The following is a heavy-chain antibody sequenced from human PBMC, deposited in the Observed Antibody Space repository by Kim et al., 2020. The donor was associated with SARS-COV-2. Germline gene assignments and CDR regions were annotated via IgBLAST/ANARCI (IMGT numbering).Heavy chain of an antibody. Sequence: ASVKVSCKASGYTFTGYYMHWVRQAPGQGLEWMGWINPNSGGTNYAQKFQGRVTMTRDTSISTAYMELSRLRSDDTAVYYCASFYQWEPAVSFYYYGMDVWGQGTTVTVSS. CDR1: GYTFTGYY. V-gene: IGHV1-2*02. J-gene: IGHJ6*02. D-gene: IGHD1-26*01. CDR3: ASFYQWEPAVSFYYYGMDV. CDR2: INPNSGGT.